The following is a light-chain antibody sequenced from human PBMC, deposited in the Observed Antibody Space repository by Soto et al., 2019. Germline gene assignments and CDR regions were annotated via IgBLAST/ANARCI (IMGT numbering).Light chain of an antibody. V-gene: IGLV2-8*01. CDR3: SSCGDNNIYV. Sequence: QSVLTQPPSASGSPGQSVTISCTGTSSDIGGYNCVPWYQQHPGKVPKLMISEVNKRPSGVPDRFSGSKSGNTASLTVSGLQAEDEADYYCSSCGDNNIYVFGTGTKVTVL. CDR2: EVN. J-gene: IGLJ1*01. CDR1: SSDIGGYNC.